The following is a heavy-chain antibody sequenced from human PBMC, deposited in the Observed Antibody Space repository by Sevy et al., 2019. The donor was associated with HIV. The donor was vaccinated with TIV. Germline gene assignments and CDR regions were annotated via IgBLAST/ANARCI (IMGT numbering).Heavy chain of an antibody. CDR1: GFTFSSYA. V-gene: IGHV3-30-3*01. J-gene: IGHJ5*02. D-gene: IGHD2-15*01. CDR2: ISYDGSNK. Sequence: GGSLRLSCAASGFTFSSYAMHWVRQAPGKGLEWVAVISYDGSNKYYADSVKGRFTISRDNSKNTLYLQMNSLRAEDTAVYYCARGGRDCSGGSCYDGAWFDPWGQVTLVTVSS. CDR3: ARGGRDCSGGSCYDGAWFDP.